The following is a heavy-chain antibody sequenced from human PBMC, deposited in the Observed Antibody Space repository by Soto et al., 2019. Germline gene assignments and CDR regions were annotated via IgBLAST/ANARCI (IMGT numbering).Heavy chain of an antibody. V-gene: IGHV1-24*01. J-gene: IGHJ6*02. D-gene: IGHD3-16*02. CDR1: GYTLTELS. Sequence: QVQLVQSGAEVKKPGASVKVSCKVSGYTLTELSMHWVRQAHGKGLEWMGSFDPEDGETIYAQKFQGRVIMTEDTSTDTAYMELSNLRAEDTAVYYCATDRGGGDLVQYNYYYGLDVLGQGTTGTVSS. CDR2: FDPEDGET. CDR3: ATDRGGGDLVQYNYYYGLDV.